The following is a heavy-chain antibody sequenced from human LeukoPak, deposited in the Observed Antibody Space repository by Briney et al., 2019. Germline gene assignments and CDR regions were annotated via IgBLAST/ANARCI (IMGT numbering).Heavy chain of an antibody. D-gene: IGHD3-3*01. CDR1: GVSISSHY. CDR2: IYDSEST. V-gene: IGHV4-59*11. J-gene: IGHJ6*03. CDR3: ARVLQNYYYLDV. Sequence: SETLSLTCTVSGVSISSHYWSWVRQPPGKGLEWIGNIYDSESTHYKSSLKSRVTISVDTSKNQFSLRLRSVTAADTAVYYCARVLQNYYYLDVGAKGPRSPSP.